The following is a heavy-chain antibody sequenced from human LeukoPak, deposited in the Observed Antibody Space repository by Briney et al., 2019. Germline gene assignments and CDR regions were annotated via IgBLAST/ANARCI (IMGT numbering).Heavy chain of an antibody. Sequence: SETLSLTCTVSGGSMTTHHWNWIRQTPGKGLEWIGYVSDSGRTKENPSLKSRVTLSADTSKNQLSLRLSSVTAADTAVYYCTTIKRGNIFGYFDFWGQGIPVTVSS. CDR3: TTIKRGNIFGYFDF. D-gene: IGHD5-18*01. CDR1: GGSMTTHH. J-gene: IGHJ4*02. V-gene: IGHV4-59*11. CDR2: VSDSGRT.